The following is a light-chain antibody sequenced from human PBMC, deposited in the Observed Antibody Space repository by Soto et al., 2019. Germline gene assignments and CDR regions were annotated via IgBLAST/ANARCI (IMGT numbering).Light chain of an antibody. CDR2: DVS. Sequence: QSALTQPRSVSGSPGQSVTISCIGTSSDVGGYNYVSWYQQHPGKAPKLMIYDVSKRPSGVPDRFSGSKSGNTASLTISGLQAEDEADYYCCSYAGSYTGVFGGGTQLTVL. CDR3: CSYAGSYTGV. CDR1: SSDVGGYNY. J-gene: IGLJ3*02. V-gene: IGLV2-11*01.